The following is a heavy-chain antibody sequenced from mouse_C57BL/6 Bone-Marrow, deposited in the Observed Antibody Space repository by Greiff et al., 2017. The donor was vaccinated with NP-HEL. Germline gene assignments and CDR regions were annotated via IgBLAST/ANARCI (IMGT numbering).Heavy chain of an antibody. CDR1: GYTFTSYG. Sequence: VQLQQSGAELARPGASVKLSCKASGYTFTSYGISWVKQRTGQGLEWIGEIYPRSGNTYYNEKFKGKATLTADKSSSTAYMELRSLTSDDSAVYFCARDYGNWYFDVWGTGTTVTVSS. J-gene: IGHJ1*03. CDR3: ARDYGNWYFDV. CDR2: IYPRSGNT. V-gene: IGHV1-81*01. D-gene: IGHD1-1*01.